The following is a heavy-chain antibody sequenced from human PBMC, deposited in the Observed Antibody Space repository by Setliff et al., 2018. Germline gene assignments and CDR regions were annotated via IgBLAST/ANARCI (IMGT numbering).Heavy chain of an antibody. J-gene: IGHJ3*02. CDR1: GGTFSSYA. Sequence: SVKVSCKASGGTFSSYAISWVRQAPGQGLEWMGGIIPIFGTANYAQKFQGRVTTTTAESTSTAYMELSSLRSDDTAVYYCARDVFPYHYEGAFDIWGQGTMVTVSS. V-gene: IGHV1-69*05. CDR3: ARDVFPYHYEGAFDI. D-gene: IGHD3-22*01. CDR2: IIPIFGTA.